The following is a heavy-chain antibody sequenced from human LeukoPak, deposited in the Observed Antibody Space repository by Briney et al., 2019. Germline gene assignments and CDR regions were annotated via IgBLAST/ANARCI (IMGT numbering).Heavy chain of an antibody. Sequence: SETLSLTCTVSGGSISTGGYYWSWIRRPPGKGLEWIGYISYSGGTYYNPSVKSRVSLSVDTSKSQFSLKMSSVTAADTALYYCATTSKYIGSGRDDSFDIWGQGTMVTVSS. CDR2: ISYSGGT. V-gene: IGHV4-30-4*01. CDR1: GGSISTGGYY. D-gene: IGHD3-10*01. CDR3: ATTSKYIGSGRDDSFDI. J-gene: IGHJ3*02.